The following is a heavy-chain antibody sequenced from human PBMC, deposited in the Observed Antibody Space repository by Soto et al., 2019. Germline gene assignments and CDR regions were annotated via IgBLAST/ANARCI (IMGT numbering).Heavy chain of an antibody. V-gene: IGHV5-51*01. J-gene: IGHJ6*02. CDR2: IYPGDSDT. CDR3: ARAGDYLYYYYYGMDV. D-gene: IGHD4-17*01. CDR1: GYSFTSCW. Sequence: PGESLKSSCKGSGYSFTSCWIGWVRQMPGKGLEWMGIIYPGDSDTRYSPSFQGQVTISADKSISTAYLQWSSLKASDTAMYYCARAGDYLYYYYYGMDVWGQGTTVTVS.